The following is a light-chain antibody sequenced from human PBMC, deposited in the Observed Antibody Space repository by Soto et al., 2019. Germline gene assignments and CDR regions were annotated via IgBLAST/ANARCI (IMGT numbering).Light chain of an antibody. V-gene: IGKV3-15*01. CDR1: QNIYSN. Sequence: IVMTQSPATLSVSPGEIVTLSCRASQNIYSNIAWYHQRPGQTPRLLIYRASTKATGVPAMFSGSGSGTDFTLTICILQSEDFTLYACLQYHNLWAFGQRTKVEIK. CDR2: RAS. CDR3: LQYHNLWA. J-gene: IGKJ1*01.